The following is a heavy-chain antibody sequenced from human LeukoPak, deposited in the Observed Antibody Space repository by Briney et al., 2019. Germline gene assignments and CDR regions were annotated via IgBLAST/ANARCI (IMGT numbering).Heavy chain of an antibody. J-gene: IGHJ4*02. D-gene: IGHD2-15*01. CDR1: GFTVSSNY. V-gene: IGHV3-66*01. CDR3: ARELRSACYYFDY. CDR2: IYSSGST. Sequence: PGGSLRLSCAASGFTVSSNYMSWVRQAPGKGLEWVSGIYSSGSTYYADSAKGRFTISRYNSKNTLYLQSQRVRDKDTAVYYCARELRSACYYFDYWGQGTLVTVSS.